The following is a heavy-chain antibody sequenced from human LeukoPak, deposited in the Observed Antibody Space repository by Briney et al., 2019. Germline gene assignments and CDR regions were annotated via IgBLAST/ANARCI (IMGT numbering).Heavy chain of an antibody. CDR3: ARDRIGWFDY. CDR1: GFTFSSYW. CDR2: IKQDGSEK. J-gene: IGHJ4*02. V-gene: IGHV3-7*01. D-gene: IGHD2-15*01. Sequence: GGSLRLSCAASGFTFSSYWMHWVRQAPGKGQEWVADIKQDGSEKYYVDSVKGRFTISRDNAKNSLNLQMNSLRVEDTAVYYCARDRIGWFDYWGQGTLVTVFS.